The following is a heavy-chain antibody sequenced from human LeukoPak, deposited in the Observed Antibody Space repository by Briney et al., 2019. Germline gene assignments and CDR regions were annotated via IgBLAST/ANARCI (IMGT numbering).Heavy chain of an antibody. CDR3: ARGETYCSSTSCYEYEFDY. V-gene: IGHV1-18*01. J-gene: IGHJ4*02. D-gene: IGHD2-2*01. CDR2: XSAYNGNT. Sequence: QAPGQXLEWMGWXSAYNGNTNYAQKLQGRVTMTTDTSTSTAYMELRSLRSDDTAVYYCARGETYCSSTSCYEYEFDYWGQGTLVTVSS.